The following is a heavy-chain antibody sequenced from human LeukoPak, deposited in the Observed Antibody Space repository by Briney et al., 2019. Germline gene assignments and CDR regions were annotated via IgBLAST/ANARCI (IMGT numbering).Heavy chain of an antibody. CDR3: ARGGLGAFDI. CDR2: IYYSGST. CDR1: GGSISSYY. V-gene: IGHV4-59*08. D-gene: IGHD3-16*01. Sequence: SETLSLTCTVSGGSISSYYWSWIRQPPGKGLEWIGYIYYSGSTNYNPSLKSRVTISVDTSKNQFSLKLSSVTAADTAVYYCARGGLGAFDIWGQGTMVTVSS. J-gene: IGHJ3*02.